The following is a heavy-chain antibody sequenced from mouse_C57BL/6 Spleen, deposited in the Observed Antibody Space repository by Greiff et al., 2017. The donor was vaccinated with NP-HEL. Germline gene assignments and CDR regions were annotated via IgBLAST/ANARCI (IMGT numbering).Heavy chain of an antibody. CDR3: ARKDYYGSSPDY. CDR2: ISSGSSTI. V-gene: IGHV5-17*01. Sequence: VQLKESGGGLVKPGGSLKLSCAASGFTFSDYGMHWVRQAPEKGLEWVAYISSGSSTIYYADTVKGRFTISRDNAKNTLFLQMTSLRSEDTAMYYCARKDYYGSSPDYWGQGTTLTVSS. CDR1: GFTFSDYG. J-gene: IGHJ2*01. D-gene: IGHD1-1*01.